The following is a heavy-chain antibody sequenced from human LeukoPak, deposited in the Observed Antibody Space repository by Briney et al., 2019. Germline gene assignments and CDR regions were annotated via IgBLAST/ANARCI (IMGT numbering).Heavy chain of an antibody. Sequence: SETLSLTCTVSGGSISSGSYYWSWIRQPAGKGLEWIGYIYYSGSTYYNPSLKCRVTISVDTSKNQFSLKLSSVTAADTAVYYCARDGLYYFDYWGQGTLVTVSS. CDR3: ARDGLYYFDY. V-gene: IGHV4-30-4*08. D-gene: IGHD6-19*01. CDR2: IYYSGST. CDR1: GGSISSGSYY. J-gene: IGHJ4*02.